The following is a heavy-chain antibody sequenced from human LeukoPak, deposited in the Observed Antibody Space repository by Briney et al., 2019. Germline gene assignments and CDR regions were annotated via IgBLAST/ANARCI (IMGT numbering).Heavy chain of an antibody. CDR3: AKPQSTVVTLDYFDY. D-gene: IGHD4-23*01. CDR1: GLTFSSYA. Sequence: GGSLRLSCAASGLTFSSYAMSWVRQAPGKGLEWVSAISGSGGSTYYADSVKGRFTISRDNSKNTLYLQMNSLRAEDTAVYYCAKPQSTVVTLDYFDYWGQGTLVTVSS. J-gene: IGHJ4*02. V-gene: IGHV3-23*01. CDR2: ISGSGGST.